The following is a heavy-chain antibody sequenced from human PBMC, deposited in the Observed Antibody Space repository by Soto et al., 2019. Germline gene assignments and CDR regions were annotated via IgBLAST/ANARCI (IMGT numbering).Heavy chain of an antibody. CDR2: IIPISDTT. J-gene: IGHJ3*01. V-gene: IGHV1-69*13. Sequence: SEKVSCKASGATFRSYAISCVRQAPGQGLEWMGGIIPISDTTNYAQKFQGRVTITADESTSTAYMELSSLRSEDTAVYYCARSQGSSSILERYGDYRDVKDVSGRG. D-gene: IGHD2-15*01. CDR1: GATFRSYA. CDR3: ARSQGSSSILERYGDYRDVKDV.